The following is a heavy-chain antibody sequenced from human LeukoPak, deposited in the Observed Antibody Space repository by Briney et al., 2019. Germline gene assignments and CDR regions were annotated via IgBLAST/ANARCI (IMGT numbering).Heavy chain of an antibody. J-gene: IGHJ4*02. CDR3: ARGRGSSG. V-gene: IGHV3-48*03. Sequence: GGSLRLSCAASGFTFSTYEMNWVRQAPGKGLEWVSYISSGGYTMYYADSVKGRFTISRDNPKNSLSLQMNSLRAEDTAVYYCARGRGSSGWGEGTLVTVSS. CDR2: ISSGGYTM. D-gene: IGHD6-19*01. CDR1: GFTFSTYE.